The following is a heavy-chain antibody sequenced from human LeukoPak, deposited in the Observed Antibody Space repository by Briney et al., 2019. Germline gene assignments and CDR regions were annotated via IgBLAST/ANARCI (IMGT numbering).Heavy chain of an antibody. CDR2: IYTSGST. D-gene: IGHD6-13*01. CDR1: GGSISSCY. J-gene: IGHJ2*01. V-gene: IGHV4-4*07. CDR3: ARGRAGYSSSWYWYFDL. Sequence: NPSETLSLTCTVSGGSISSCYWSWIRQPAGKGLEWIGRIYTSGSTNYNPSLKSRVTMSVDTSKNQFSLKLSSVTAADTAVYYCARGRAGYSSSWYWYFDLWGRGTLVTVSS.